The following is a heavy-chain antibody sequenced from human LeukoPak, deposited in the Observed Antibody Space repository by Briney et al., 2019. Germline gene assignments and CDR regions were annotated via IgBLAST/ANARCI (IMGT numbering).Heavy chain of an antibody. J-gene: IGHJ5*02. D-gene: IGHD5-24*01. CDR2: IIPIFGTA. V-gene: IGHV1-69*05. CDR3: ARDGWSLADGYIEENWFDP. CDR1: GGTFSSYA. Sequence: SVKVSCKASGGTFSSYAISWVRQAPGQGLEWMGGIIPIFGTANYAQKFQGRVTITTDESTSTAYMELSSLRSEDTAVYYCARDGWSLADGYIEENWFDPWGQGTLVTVSS.